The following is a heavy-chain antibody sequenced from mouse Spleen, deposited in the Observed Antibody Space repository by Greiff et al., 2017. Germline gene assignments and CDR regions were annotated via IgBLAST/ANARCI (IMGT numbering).Heavy chain of an antibody. CDR1: GFTFSSYT. CDR3: ARYSYHWYFDV. CDR2: ISSGGGNT. J-gene: IGHJ1*01. D-gene: IGHD2-12*01. Sequence: EVKLVESGGGLVKPGGSLKLSCAASGFTFSSYTMSWVRQTPAKRLEWVATISSGGGNTYYPDSVKGRFTISRDNARNTLYLQMSSLRSEDTAMYYCARYSYHWYFDVWGAGTTVTVSS. V-gene: IGHV5-9*04.